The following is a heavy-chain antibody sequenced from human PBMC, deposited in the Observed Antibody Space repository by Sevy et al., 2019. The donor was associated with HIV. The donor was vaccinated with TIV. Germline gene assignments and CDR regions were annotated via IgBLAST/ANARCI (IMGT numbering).Heavy chain of an antibody. Sequence: GGSLRLSCAASGFTFSSYAMHWVRQAPGKGLEWVAVISYDGRNKYYADSVKGRFTISRDNSKNTLYLQMNSLRAEDTAVYYCARAQDIVVVPAAIGMDVWGQGTTVTVSS. V-gene: IGHV3-30*04. CDR1: GFTFSSYA. CDR3: ARAQDIVVVPAAIGMDV. D-gene: IGHD2-2*01. CDR2: ISYDGRNK. J-gene: IGHJ6*02.